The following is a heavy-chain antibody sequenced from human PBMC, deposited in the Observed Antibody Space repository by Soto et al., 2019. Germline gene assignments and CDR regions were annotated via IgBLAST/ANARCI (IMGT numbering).Heavy chain of an antibody. CDR1: GGSISSSSYY. D-gene: IGHD3-9*01. CDR3: ASDILTGYGFDI. CDR2: IYYSGST. V-gene: IGHV4-31*03. J-gene: IGHJ3*02. Sequence: SETLSLTCTVSGGSISSSSYYWGWIRQPPGKGLEWIGYIYYSGSTYYNPSLKSRVTISVDTSKNQFSLKLSSVTAADTAVYYCASDILTGYGFDIWGQGTMVTVSS.